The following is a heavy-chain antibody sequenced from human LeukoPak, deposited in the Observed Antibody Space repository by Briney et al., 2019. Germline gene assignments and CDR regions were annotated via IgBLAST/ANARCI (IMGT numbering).Heavy chain of an antibody. J-gene: IGHJ4*02. V-gene: IGHV4-59*01. Sequence: SETLSLTCTVSGGSLSSYYWSWIRQPPGKGLEWIGYIFYSGSTNYNPSLKSRVTISVDTSKNQFSLKLSSVTAADTAVYYCAWGGSWYEIWGQGTLVTVSS. CDR2: IFYSGST. CDR1: GGSLSSYY. D-gene: IGHD6-13*01. CDR3: AWGGSWYEI.